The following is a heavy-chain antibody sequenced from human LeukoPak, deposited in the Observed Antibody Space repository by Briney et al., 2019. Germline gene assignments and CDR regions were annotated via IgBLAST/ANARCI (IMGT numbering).Heavy chain of an antibody. CDR1: GYTFTGYY. CDR2: INPNSGDT. J-gene: IGHJ4*02. CDR3: ARVRYRLAETYIDY. D-gene: IGHD3-16*01. V-gene: IGHV1-2*02. Sequence: ASVKVSCKASGYTFTGYYIHWVRQAPGQGLEWMGWINPNSGDTNYAQKFQGRVTMTRDTSVSTAYMELSRLRSDDTAVYYCARVRYRLAETYIDYWGQGTLVTASS.